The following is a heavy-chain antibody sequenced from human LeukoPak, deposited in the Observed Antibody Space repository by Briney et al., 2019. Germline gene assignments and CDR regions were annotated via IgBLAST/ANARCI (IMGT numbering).Heavy chain of an antibody. CDR2: INPNSGGT. CDR1: GYTFTGYY. J-gene: IGHJ4*02. D-gene: IGHD4-17*01. CDR3: ARGPPPTVTMFGN. V-gene: IGHV1-2*02. Sequence: ASVKVSCKASGYTFTGYYMHWVRQAPGQGLEWMGWINPNSGGTNYAQKFQGRVTMTRDTSISTAYMELSRLRSDDTAVYYCARGPPPTVTMFGNWGQGTLATVSS.